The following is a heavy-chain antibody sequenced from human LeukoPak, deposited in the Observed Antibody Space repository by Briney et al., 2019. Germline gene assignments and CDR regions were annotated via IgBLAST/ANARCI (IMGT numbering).Heavy chain of an antibody. CDR2: ISAYNGNT. J-gene: IGHJ5*02. V-gene: IGHV1-18*01. D-gene: IGHD3-9*01. CDR3: ARSNRYYDILTGYNWFDP. CDR1: GYTFTSYG. Sequence: ASVKVSCKASGYTFTSYGISWVRQAPGQGLEWMGWISAYNGNTNYAQKLQGRVTMTTDTSTSTAYMELRSLRSDDTAVYYCARSNRYYDILTGYNWFDPWGQGTLVTVSS.